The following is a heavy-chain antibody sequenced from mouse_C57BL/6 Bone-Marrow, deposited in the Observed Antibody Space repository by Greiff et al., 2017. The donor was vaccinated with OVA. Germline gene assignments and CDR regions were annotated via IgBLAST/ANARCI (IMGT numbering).Heavy chain of an antibody. Sequence: QVQLQQSGAELVRPGTSVKVSCKASGYAFTNYLIEWVKQRPGQGLEWIGVINPGSGGTNYNEKFKGKATLTADKSSSTAYMQFSSLTSEDSAIYYCARWHYYGSSYLDYWGQGTTLTVSS. CDR1: GYAFTNYL. CDR2: INPGSGGT. D-gene: IGHD1-1*01. J-gene: IGHJ2*01. V-gene: IGHV1-54*01. CDR3: ARWHYYGSSYLDY.